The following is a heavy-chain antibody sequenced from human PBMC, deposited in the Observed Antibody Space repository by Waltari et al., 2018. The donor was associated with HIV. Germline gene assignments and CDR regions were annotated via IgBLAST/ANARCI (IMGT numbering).Heavy chain of an antibody. J-gene: IGHJ6*02. D-gene: IGHD3-22*01. Sequence: QVHLVQSGPEVKRPGASVKISCKAYGYTFVNFDVNWVRQAAGQGPEWLGWMNPNNVKRASPYIFEDRDTRKRDVSTDTAYMEMSGLTPEDTAIYYCARNSSGKGNRYFYYGLDVWGQGTPVTV. V-gene: IGHV1-8*02. CDR1: GYTFVNFD. CDR2: MNPNNVKR. CDR3: ARNSSGKGNRYFYYGLDV.